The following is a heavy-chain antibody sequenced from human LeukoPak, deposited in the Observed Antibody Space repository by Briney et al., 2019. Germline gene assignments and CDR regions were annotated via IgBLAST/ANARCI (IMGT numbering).Heavy chain of an antibody. D-gene: IGHD6-13*01. CDR3: ARDPYSGSYVDYYYYYYMDV. J-gene: IGHJ6*03. V-gene: IGHV3-30*02. CDR1: GFIFSSYG. CDR2: IRYDGSIK. Sequence: GGSLRLSCAASGFIFSSYGMHWVRQAPGKGLEWVAFIRYDGSIKYYADSVKGRFTISRDNAKNSLYLQIDSLRAEDTAVYYCARDPYSGSYVDYYYYYYMDVWGKGTTVTISS.